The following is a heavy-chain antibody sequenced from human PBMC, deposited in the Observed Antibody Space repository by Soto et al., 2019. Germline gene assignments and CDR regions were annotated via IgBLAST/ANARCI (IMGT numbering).Heavy chain of an antibody. CDR1: GGTFSSYA. CDR3: ARVEYYYDSSGQADYYYSMDV. J-gene: IGHJ6*02. CDR2: IIPIFGTA. D-gene: IGHD3-22*01. V-gene: IGHV1-69*13. Sequence: SVKVSCKASGGTFSSYAISWVRQAPGQGLEWMGGIIPIFGTANYAQKFQGRVTITADESTSTAYMELSSLRSEDTAVYYRARVEYYYDSSGQADYYYSMDVWGQGTTVTVSS.